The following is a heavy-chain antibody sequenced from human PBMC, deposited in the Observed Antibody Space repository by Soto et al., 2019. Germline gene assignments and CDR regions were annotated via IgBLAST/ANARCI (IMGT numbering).Heavy chain of an antibody. CDR3: VRDIRGPAERNWFDP. J-gene: IGHJ5*02. V-gene: IGHV3-21*01. CDR2: ISRSSTYF. CDR1: GMTFADYN. Sequence: PWWSLRLSCVTSGMTFADYNMNWFRQTPGKGLEWVSTISRSSTYFYYAESVKGRFTVSRDDAKNSLFLHMGGLTTDDTGVYFCVRDIRGPAERNWFDPWGQGTLVTVSS.